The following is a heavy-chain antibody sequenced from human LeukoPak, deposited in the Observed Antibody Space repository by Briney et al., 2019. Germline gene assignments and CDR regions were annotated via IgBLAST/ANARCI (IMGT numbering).Heavy chain of an antibody. CDR1: GGTFSSYA. J-gene: IGHJ4*02. V-gene: IGHV1-69*04. CDR3: ARDHVTYYYDSSGSYY. Sequence: GASVKVSCKASGGTFSSYAISWVRQAPGQGLEWMGRIIPILGIANYAQKFQGRVTITADKSTSTAYMELSSLRSEDTAVYYCARDHVTYYYDSSGSYYWGQGTLVTVSS. D-gene: IGHD3-22*01. CDR2: IIPILGIA.